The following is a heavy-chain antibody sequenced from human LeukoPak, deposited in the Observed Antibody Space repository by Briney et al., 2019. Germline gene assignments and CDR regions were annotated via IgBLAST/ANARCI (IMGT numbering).Heavy chain of an antibody. CDR3: ARARGSIAARRGNWFDP. J-gene: IGHJ5*02. Sequence: ASVKVSCKASGYTFTSYDINWVRQATGQGLEWMGWMNPNSGNTGYAQKFQGGVTMTRNTSIGTAYMELSSLRSEDTAVYYCARARGSIAARRGNWFDPWGQGTLVTVSS. CDR2: MNPNSGNT. V-gene: IGHV1-8*01. CDR1: GYTFTSYD. D-gene: IGHD6-6*01.